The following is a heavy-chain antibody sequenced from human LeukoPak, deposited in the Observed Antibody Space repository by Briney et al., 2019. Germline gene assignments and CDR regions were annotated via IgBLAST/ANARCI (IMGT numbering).Heavy chain of an antibody. V-gene: IGHV4-34*01. CDR3: ARSDGYGLVGI. CDR2: INHSGST. Sequence: PSETLSLTCAVYGGSFSGYYWSWIRQPPGKGLEWIGEINHSGSTNYNPSLKSRVTISVDTSKNQFSLKLSSVTAADTAVYYCARSDGYGLVGIWGQGTMVTVSS. CDR1: GGSFSGYY. D-gene: IGHD3-10*01. J-gene: IGHJ3*02.